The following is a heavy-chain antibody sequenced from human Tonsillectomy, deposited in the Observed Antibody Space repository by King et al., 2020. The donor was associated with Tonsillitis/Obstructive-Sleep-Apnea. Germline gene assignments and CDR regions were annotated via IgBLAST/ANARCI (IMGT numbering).Heavy chain of an antibody. D-gene: IGHD2-21*01. V-gene: IGHV5-51*01. CDR2: IYPGDSDT. Sequence: EVQLVESGAEVKKPGESLKISCKGSGHSFTRDWIAWVRQMPGKGLEWMGIIYPGDSDTRYSPSFQGQVTISADKSISTAYLQWSSLKASDTAMYYCARQGDCGSDCYTGGFADSWGQGTLVTVSS. CDR3: ARQGDCGSDCYTGGFADS. CDR1: GHSFTRDW. J-gene: IGHJ4*02.